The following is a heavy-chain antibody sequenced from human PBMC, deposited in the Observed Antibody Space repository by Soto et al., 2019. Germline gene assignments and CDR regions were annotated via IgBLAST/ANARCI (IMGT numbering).Heavy chain of an antibody. V-gene: IGHV1-69*13. Sequence: VASVKVSCKXSGGTFSSYAISWVRQAPGQGLEWMGGIIPIFGTANYAQKFQGRVTITADESTSTAYMELSSLRSEDTAVYYCARSVVGATGFDYWGQGTLVTVSS. CDR3: ARSVVGATGFDY. CDR1: GGTFSSYA. CDR2: IIPIFGTA. D-gene: IGHD1-26*01. J-gene: IGHJ4*02.